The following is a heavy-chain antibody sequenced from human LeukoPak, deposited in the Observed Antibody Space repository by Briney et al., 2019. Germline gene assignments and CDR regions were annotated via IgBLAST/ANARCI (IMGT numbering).Heavy chain of an antibody. V-gene: IGHV1-69*04. D-gene: IGHD2-2*02. CDR3: ARGLLLDPLDCSSTSCYKAFDI. CDR1: GGTFSSYA. J-gene: IGHJ3*02. Sequence: SVKVSCKASGGTFSSYAISWVRQAPGQGLEWMGRIIPILGIANYAQKFQGRVTITADKSTSTAYMELSSLRSEDTAVYYCARGLLLDPLDCSSTSCYKAFDIWGQGTMVTVSS. CDR2: IIPILGIA.